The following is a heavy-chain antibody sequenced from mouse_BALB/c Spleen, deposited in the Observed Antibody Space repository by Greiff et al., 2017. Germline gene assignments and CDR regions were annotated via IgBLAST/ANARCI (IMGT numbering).Heavy chain of an antibody. V-gene: IGHV1S56*01. Sequence: VQLLQSGPELVKPGASVRISCKASGYTFTSYYIHWVKQRPGQGLEWIGWIYPGNVNTKYNEKFKGKATLTADKSSSTAYMQLSSLTSEDSAVYFCARGGYGNYEGFAYWGQGTLVTVSA. CDR2: IYPGNVNT. CDR1: GYTFTSYY. J-gene: IGHJ3*01. D-gene: IGHD2-10*02. CDR3: ARGGYGNYEGFAY.